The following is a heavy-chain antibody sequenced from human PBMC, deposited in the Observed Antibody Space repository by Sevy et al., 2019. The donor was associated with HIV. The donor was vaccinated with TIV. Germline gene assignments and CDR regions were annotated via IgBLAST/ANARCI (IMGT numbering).Heavy chain of an antibody. D-gene: IGHD3-16*01. Sequence: SETLSLTCAVSGGSIRNSNWWSWVRQATGKGLEWIGEIYHRGTTNYNPSLKSRVTISLDKSKNQFSLKLSSVTAADTAVYYCARLTGGVDSGFQYWGQGTLVTVSS. CDR1: GGSIRNSNW. V-gene: IGHV4-4*02. CDR3: ARLTGGVDSGFQY. J-gene: IGHJ1*01. CDR2: IYHRGTT.